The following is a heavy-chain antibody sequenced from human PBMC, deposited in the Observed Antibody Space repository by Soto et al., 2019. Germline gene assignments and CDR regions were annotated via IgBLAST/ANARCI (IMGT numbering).Heavy chain of an antibody. CDR3: ARDRYPFDYVWGSYLYTQHAYYFDY. Sequence: SETLSLTCTVSGGSISSGGYYWSWIRQHPGKGLEWIGYIYYSGSTYYNPSLKSRVTISVDTSKNQFSLKLSSVTAADTAVYYCARDRYPFDYVWGSYLYTQHAYYFDYWGQGTLVTVSS. CDR1: GGSISSGGYY. D-gene: IGHD3-16*02. J-gene: IGHJ4*02. CDR2: IYYSGST. V-gene: IGHV4-31*03.